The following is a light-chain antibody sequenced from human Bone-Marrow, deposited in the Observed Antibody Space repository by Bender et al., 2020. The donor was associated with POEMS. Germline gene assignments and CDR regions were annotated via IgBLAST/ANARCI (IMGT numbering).Light chain of an antibody. CDR1: SSDVGRYEL. CDR3: CSYAGRSIYV. V-gene: IGLV2-23*01. Sequence: QSALTQPASVSGSPGQSITISCNGSSSDVGRYELVSWYQQHPGKAPKVMIYEDTKRPSGVSTRFSGSKSGNTASLTISGLQADDEADYYCCSYAGRSIYVFGTGTKVTVL. J-gene: IGLJ1*01. CDR2: EDT.